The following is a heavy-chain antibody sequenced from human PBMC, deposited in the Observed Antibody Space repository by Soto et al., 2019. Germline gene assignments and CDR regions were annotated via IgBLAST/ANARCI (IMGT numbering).Heavy chain of an antibody. CDR2: INSDGSST. J-gene: IGHJ4*02. D-gene: IGHD3-3*01. Sequence: GGSLRLSCAASGFTFSSYWMHWVRQAPGKGLVWVSRINSDGSSTSYADSVKGRFTISRDNAKNTLYLQMNSLRAEDTAVYYCARGRPPYYDFSSGYCNVWGQGPPVTVSP. V-gene: IGHV3-74*01. CDR1: GFTFSSYW. CDR3: ARGRPPYYDFSSGYCNV.